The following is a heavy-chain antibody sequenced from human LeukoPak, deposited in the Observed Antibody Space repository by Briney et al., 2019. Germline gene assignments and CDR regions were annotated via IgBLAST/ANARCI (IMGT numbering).Heavy chain of an antibody. CDR1: GFTFSSFW. CDR2: IKQDASET. D-gene: IGHD6-19*01. CDR3: AKDMEQWLVQDWYFDL. V-gene: IGHV3-7*01. J-gene: IGHJ2*01. Sequence: AGSLRLSCAASGFTFSSFWMHWVRQAPGKGLEWVANIKQDASETYYVDSVKGRFTVSRDNAKNSLYLQMNSLRAEDTAVYYCAKDMEQWLVQDWYFDLWGRGTLVTVSS.